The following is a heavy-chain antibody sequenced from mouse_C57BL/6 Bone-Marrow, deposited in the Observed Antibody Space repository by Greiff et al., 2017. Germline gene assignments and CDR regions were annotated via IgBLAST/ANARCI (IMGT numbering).Heavy chain of an antibody. CDR1: GYTFTSYW. CDR3: ARSGFRYGSSPQRYFDV. V-gene: IGHV1-59*01. CDR2: IDPSDSYT. D-gene: IGHD1-1*01. J-gene: IGHJ1*03. Sequence: QVQLQQPGAELVRPGTSVKLSCKASGYTFTSYWMHWVKQRPGQGLEWIGVIDPSDSYTNYNQKFKGKATLTVDTSSSTAYMQLSSLTSEDSAVYYCARSGFRYGSSPQRYFDVWGTGTTVTVSS.